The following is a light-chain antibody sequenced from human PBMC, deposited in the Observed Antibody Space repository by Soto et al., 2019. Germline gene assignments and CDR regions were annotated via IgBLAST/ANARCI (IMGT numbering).Light chain of an antibody. CDR3: QQTYSAPLT. V-gene: IGKV1-39*01. CDR2: AAS. J-gene: IGKJ4*01. CDR1: QTISTY. Sequence: DIQMTQSPSSLSASVGDRVTITCRASQTISTYLNWIQQKPGKAPKLLIHAASSLQSGVPSRFSGTGSGTDFTLTISSLQPEDFATYYCQQTYSAPLTFGGGTKVDI.